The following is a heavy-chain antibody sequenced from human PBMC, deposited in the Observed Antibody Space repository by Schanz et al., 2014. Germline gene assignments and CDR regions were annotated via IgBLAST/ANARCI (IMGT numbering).Heavy chain of an antibody. CDR1: GFTFSTYA. V-gene: IGHV3-30-3*01. Sequence: VQLLDSGGGLVQPGGSLRLSCAASGFTFSTYAMSWVRQAPGKGLEWVALISNDGSIKYYADSVEGRFTISRDNSRNTLYLQMSSLRTEDTAVYCCASPSGYSDYGTYFDFWGQGTLVTVSS. CDR3: ASPSGYSDYGTYFDF. D-gene: IGHD5-12*01. CDR2: ISNDGSIK. J-gene: IGHJ4*02.